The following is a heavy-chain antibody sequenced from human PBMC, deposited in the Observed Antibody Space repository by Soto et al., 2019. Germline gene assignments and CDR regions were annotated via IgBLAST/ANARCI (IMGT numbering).Heavy chain of an antibody. J-gene: IGHJ6*02. CDR3: ARAEGYCSSTSCSRRYYYYYGMDV. D-gene: IGHD2-2*01. V-gene: IGHV1-69*13. CDR2: IIPIFGTA. CDR1: GGTFSSYA. Sequence: SVKVSCKASGGTFSSYAISWVRQAPGQGLEWMGGIIPIFGTANYAQKFQGRVTITADESTSTAYMELSSLRSEDTAVYYCARAEGYCSSTSCSRRYYYYYGMDVWGQGTTVTVSS.